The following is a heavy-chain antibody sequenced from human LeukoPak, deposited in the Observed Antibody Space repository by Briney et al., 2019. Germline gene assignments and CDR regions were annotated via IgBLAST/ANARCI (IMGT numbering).Heavy chain of an antibody. CDR1: GXTFSTYG. Sequence: GGSLRLSCAASGXTFSTYGMNWVRQAPGKGLEWVSTISDSGASTYYADSVKGRFTISRDNSKSTVYLQMNSLGAEDTAVYYCAAPVDTVTIDYWGQGTLVTVSS. J-gene: IGHJ4*02. D-gene: IGHD4-17*01. CDR3: AAPVDTVTIDY. V-gene: IGHV3-23*01. CDR2: ISDSGAST.